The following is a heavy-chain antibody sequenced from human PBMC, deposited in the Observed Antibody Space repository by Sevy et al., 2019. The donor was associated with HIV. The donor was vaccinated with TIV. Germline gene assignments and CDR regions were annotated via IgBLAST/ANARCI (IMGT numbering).Heavy chain of an antibody. V-gene: IGHV3-23*01. CDR3: AKGDSTFYGMDV. Sequence: GGSLRRSCAASGFTFGTYAMNWVRQAPGKGLEWVSAISGSGGSTYNADSLKGRFTISRDNSKNTLYLQMNSLRAEDTAIYYCAKGDSTFYGMDVWGQGTTVTVSS. CDR2: ISGSGGST. J-gene: IGHJ6*02. D-gene: IGHD6-13*01. CDR1: GFTFGTYA.